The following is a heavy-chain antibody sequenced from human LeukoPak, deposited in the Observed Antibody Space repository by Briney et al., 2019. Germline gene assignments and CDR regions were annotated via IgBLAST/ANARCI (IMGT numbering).Heavy chain of an antibody. Sequence: SVKVSCKASGGTFSSYAISWVRQAPEQGLKWMGGIIPIFGTANYAQKFQGRVTITADESTSTAYMELSSLRSEDTAVYYCARAGQWLVHFDYWGQGTLVTVSS. V-gene: IGHV1-69*13. CDR2: IIPIFGTA. J-gene: IGHJ4*02. CDR1: GGTFSSYA. D-gene: IGHD6-19*01. CDR3: ARAGQWLVHFDY.